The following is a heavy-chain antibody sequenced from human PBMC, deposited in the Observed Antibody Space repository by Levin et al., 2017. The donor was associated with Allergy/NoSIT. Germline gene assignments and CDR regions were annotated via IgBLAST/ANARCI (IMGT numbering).Heavy chain of an antibody. V-gene: IGHV3-30-3*01. CDR1: GFTFSSYA. Sequence: RSGGSLRLSCAASGFTFSSYAMHWVRQAPGKGLEWVAVISYDGSNKYYADSVKGRFTISRDNSKNTLYLQMNSLRAEDTAVYYCAREGTWFGELRKIRNYFDYWGQGTLVTVSS. J-gene: IGHJ4*02. D-gene: IGHD3-10*01. CDR2: ISYDGSNK. CDR3: AREGTWFGELRKIRNYFDY.